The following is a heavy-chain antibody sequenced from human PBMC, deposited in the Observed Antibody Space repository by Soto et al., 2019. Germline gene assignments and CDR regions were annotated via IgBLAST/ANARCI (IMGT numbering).Heavy chain of an antibody. CDR2: IYYDGST. CDR1: GGSINSNNYY. CDR3: AKVVVAATRHTDFDS. Sequence: PSETLSLTCTVPGGSINSNNYYWAWIRQPPGKGLAWIASIYYDGSTYYNPSLKSRVSISVDTSKNHFSLKLSSATAADTAVYYCAKVVVAATRHTDFDSWGQGTLVTVSS. V-gene: IGHV4-39*02. J-gene: IGHJ4*02. D-gene: IGHD2-15*01.